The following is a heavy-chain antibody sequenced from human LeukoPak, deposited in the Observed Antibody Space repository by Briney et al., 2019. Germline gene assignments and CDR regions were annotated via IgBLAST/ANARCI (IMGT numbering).Heavy chain of an antibody. CDR1: GGSISTYY. CDR2: IYYSGST. D-gene: IGHD4-17*01. J-gene: IGHJ4*02. V-gene: IGHV4-59*12. CDR3: ARGDYGDYVADY. Sequence: SETLSLTCTVSGGSISTYYCSWIRQPPGKGLEWIGYIYYSGSTYYNPSLKSRVTISVDTSKNQFSLKLSSVTAADTAVYYCARGDYGDYVADYWGQGTLVTVSS.